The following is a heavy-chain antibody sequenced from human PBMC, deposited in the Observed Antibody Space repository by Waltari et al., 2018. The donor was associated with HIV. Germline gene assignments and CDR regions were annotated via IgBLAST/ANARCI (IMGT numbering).Heavy chain of an antibody. V-gene: IGHV4-4*07. CDR1: DGSISTYY. J-gene: IGHJ6*02. CDR3: ARTVTTRAYYYYAMDV. D-gene: IGHD4-4*01. CDR2: IYTSGST. Sequence: QVQLQESGPGLVKPSETLSLTCTVSDGSISTYYWSWIRQPAGKGLEWIGRIYTSGSTNYNPSLKSRVTMSVDTSKNQFSLKLSSVTAADTAVYYCARTVTTRAYYYYAMDVWGQGTTVTVSS.